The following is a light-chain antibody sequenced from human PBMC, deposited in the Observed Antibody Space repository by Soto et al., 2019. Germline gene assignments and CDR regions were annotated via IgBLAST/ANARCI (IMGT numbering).Light chain of an antibody. CDR2: DVS. J-gene: IGKJ5*01. CDR3: QQCSNWPPIT. Sequence: EIVLTQSPATLSLSPGERATLSCRASQSVSNCLAWYQQTPGQAPRLLIYDVSRRAPGIPARFSGSRSGTDFTLTISSLEPEYFAFYYCQQCSNWPPITFGQGTRLEIK. V-gene: IGKV3-11*01. CDR1: QSVSNC.